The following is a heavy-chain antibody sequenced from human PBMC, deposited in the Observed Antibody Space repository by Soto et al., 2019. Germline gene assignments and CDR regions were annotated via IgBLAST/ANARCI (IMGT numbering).Heavy chain of an antibody. V-gene: IGHV5-51*01. D-gene: IGHD6-19*01. CDR3: ARHTFSSGPVDH. Sequence: EVQLVQSGAEVKKPGESLKISCKGSRDDFLNYWIAWVRQMPGKGLEWMGIIYPGDSETRYSPTFQGQVTMSAAKSISTAYLQWNSLKASDTAMYFCARHTFSSGPVDHWGQGTLVTVSS. CDR1: RDDFLNYW. CDR2: IYPGDSET. J-gene: IGHJ4*02.